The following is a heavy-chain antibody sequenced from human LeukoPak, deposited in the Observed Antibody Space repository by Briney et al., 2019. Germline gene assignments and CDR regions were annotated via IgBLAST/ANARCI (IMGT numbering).Heavy chain of an antibody. CDR3: TSRYYYGSGSFGY. V-gene: IGHV3-73*01. D-gene: IGHD3-10*01. Sequence: GGSLRLSCAASGFTFSGSAMHWVRQASGKGLEWVGRIRSKANSYATAYAASVKGRFTISRDGSKNTAYLQMNSLKTEDTAVYYCTSRYYYGSGSFGYWGQGTLVTVSS. CDR2: IRSKANSYAT. CDR1: GFTFSGSA. J-gene: IGHJ4*02.